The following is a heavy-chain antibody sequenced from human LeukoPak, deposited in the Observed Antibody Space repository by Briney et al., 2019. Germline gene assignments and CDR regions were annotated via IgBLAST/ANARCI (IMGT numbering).Heavy chain of an antibody. J-gene: IGHJ4*02. V-gene: IGHV3-23*01. D-gene: IGHD3-22*01. CDR2: ISGDAVTI. Sequence: GGSLRLSCAASGFTYSSYAMAWVRQAPGKGLEWVSGISGDAVTIYYADSVKGRFTISRDNSKNTLYLQMSSLRAEDTAVYYCAKRDYYDSSGYFPLFDYWGQGTLVTVSS. CDR1: GFTYSSYA. CDR3: AKRDYYDSSGYFPLFDY.